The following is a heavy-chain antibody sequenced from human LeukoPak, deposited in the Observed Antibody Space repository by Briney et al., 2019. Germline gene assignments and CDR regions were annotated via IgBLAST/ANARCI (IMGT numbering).Heavy chain of an antibody. D-gene: IGHD6-13*01. V-gene: IGHV3-74*01. CDR3: ARGGNSMASDY. Sequence: GGSLRLSCAASRFTFSSYWMHWVRQTPGKGLVWVSRINSDGSSTSYADSVKGRFTISRDNAKNTLYLQMNSLRAEDTAVYYCARGGNSMASDYWGQGTLVTVS. CDR2: INSDGSST. J-gene: IGHJ4*02. CDR1: RFTFSSYW.